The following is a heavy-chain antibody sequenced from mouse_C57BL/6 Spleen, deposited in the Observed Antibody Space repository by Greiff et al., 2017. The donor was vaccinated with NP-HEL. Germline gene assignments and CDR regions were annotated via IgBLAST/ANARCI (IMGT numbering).Heavy chain of an antibody. J-gene: IGHJ2*01. V-gene: IGHV1-55*01. CDR1: GYTFTSYW. Sequence: QVQLQQPGAELVKPGASVKMSCKASGYTFTSYWITWVKQRPGQGLEWIGDIYPGSGSTNYNEKFKSKATLTVDTSSSTAYMQLSSLTSEDSAVYYCARGGLRRRGLDYWGQGTTLTVSS. CDR2: IYPGSGST. CDR3: ARGGLRRRGLDY. D-gene: IGHD2-4*01.